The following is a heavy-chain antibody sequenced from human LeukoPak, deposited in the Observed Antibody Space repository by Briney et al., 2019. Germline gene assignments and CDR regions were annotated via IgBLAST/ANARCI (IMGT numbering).Heavy chain of an antibody. Sequence: PGGSLRLSCAASGFTFSSYAMSWVRQAPGKGLEWVSAISGSGGSTYYADSVKGRFTISRDNSKNTLYPQMNSLRAEDTAVYYCAKAEWELPRIIDYWGQGTLVTVSS. CDR1: GFTFSSYA. CDR3: AKAEWELPRIIDY. J-gene: IGHJ4*02. CDR2: ISGSGGST. D-gene: IGHD1-26*01. V-gene: IGHV3-23*01.